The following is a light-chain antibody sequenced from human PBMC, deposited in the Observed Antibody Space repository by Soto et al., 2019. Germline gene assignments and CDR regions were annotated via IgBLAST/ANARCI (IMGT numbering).Light chain of an antibody. J-gene: IGLJ1*01. CDR3: CSYTSSSTPLYV. V-gene: IGLV2-14*01. CDR2: DVS. CDR1: SSDVGGYNY. Sequence: QSALTQPASVSGSPGQSITISCTGTSSDVGGYNYVSWYQQHPGKAPKLMIYDVSNRPSGVSNRFSGSKSGNTASLTISGLQAEDEADYYCCSYTSSSTPLYVFGTGTKVTVL.